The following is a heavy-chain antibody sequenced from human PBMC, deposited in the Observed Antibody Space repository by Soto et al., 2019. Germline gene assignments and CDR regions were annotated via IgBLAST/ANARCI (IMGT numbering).Heavy chain of an antibody. Sequence: QVQLQESGPGLVKPSQTLSLTCTVSGGSISSGGYYWSWIRQHPGKGLEWIGYIYYSGSTYYNPSLKSRVTISVDTSKNQFSLKLSSVTAADTAVYYCARGLARRSSSSKQYYYDGMDVWGQGTTVTVSS. CDR1: GGSISSGGYY. D-gene: IGHD6-6*01. CDR3: ARGLARRSSSSKQYYYDGMDV. CDR2: IYYSGST. J-gene: IGHJ6*02. V-gene: IGHV4-31*03.